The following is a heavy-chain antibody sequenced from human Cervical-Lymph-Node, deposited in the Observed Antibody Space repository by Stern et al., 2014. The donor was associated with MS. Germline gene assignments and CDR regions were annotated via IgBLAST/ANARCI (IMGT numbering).Heavy chain of an antibody. CDR1: GYSFTANW. Sequence: MQLVQSGAEVKKPGESLKISCKGSGYSFTANWIAWVRQMPGKGLEWMWIIHPGDSDTRYSPSCQGQVTISADKSISTAYLQWSSLKAADTAMYYCARDYGDYAFDYWGQGTLVTVSS. J-gene: IGHJ4*02. V-gene: IGHV5-51*01. CDR2: IHPGDSDT. D-gene: IGHD4-17*01. CDR3: ARDYGDYAFDY.